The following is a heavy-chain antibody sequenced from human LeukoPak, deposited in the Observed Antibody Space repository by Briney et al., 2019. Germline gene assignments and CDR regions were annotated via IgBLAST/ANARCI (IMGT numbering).Heavy chain of an antibody. Sequence: PGGSLRLSCSASGFTFSSYAMHWVRQAPGKGLEYVAAISSNGGSTYYADSVKGRLTISRDNSRNALYLQMGSLRAEDMAIYYCARVRDNSSWYLYYFDYWGQGTLVTVSS. CDR3: ARVRDNSSWYLYYFDY. CDR2: ISSNGGST. D-gene: IGHD6-13*01. CDR1: GFTFSSYA. J-gene: IGHJ4*02. V-gene: IGHV3-64*02.